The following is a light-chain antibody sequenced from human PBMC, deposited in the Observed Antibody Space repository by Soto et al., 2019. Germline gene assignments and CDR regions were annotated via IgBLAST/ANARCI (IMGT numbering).Light chain of an antibody. V-gene: IGLV2-23*01. CDR1: SSDVGSYNL. Sequence: QSALTQPASVSGSPGQSITISCTGTSSDVGSYNLVSWYQQHPGKAPKLMIYEGSKRPSGVSNRFSGSKSGNTASLTISGLQAEDEAYYYCCSYAGYVFGTGTKLTVL. J-gene: IGLJ1*01. CDR2: EGS. CDR3: CSYAGYV.